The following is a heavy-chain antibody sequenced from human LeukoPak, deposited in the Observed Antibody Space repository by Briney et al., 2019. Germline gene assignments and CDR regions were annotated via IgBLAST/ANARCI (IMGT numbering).Heavy chain of an antibody. Sequence: GGSLRLSCAASGFTFTTYHMNWVRQAPGKGLEWVSYISSSSSTIYYADSVKGRFTISRDNAKNSLYLQMNSLRAEDTAVYYCARHWVVVPAATNAFDIWGRGTMVTVSS. CDR2: ISSSSSTI. V-gene: IGHV3-48*04. J-gene: IGHJ3*02. CDR1: GFTFTTYH. CDR3: ARHWVVVPAATNAFDI. D-gene: IGHD2-2*01.